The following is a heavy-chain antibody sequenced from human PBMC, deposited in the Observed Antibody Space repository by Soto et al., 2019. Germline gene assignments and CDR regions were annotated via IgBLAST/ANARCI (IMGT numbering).Heavy chain of an antibody. J-gene: IGHJ4*01. V-gene: IGHV3-30-3*02. CDR2: ISSDGDKK. D-gene: IGHD5-18*01. CDR3: ATWRYSYGRYFAF. CDR1: GFSLTSYT. Sequence: SGWSLRLSCTASGFSLTSYTIHWVRQSPGKGLDWVTFISSDGDKKLYADSVKGRFTVSRDDSKNTVFLQMSSLSPADTAIYYCATWRYSYGRYFAFRAHGTPVPVSS.